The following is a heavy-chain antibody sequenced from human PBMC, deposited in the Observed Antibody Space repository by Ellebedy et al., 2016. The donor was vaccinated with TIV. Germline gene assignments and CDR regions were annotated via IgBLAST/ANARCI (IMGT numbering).Heavy chain of an antibody. CDR3: ARGCSSSTCSSHYYYIDV. CDR2: ISTSGDMT. D-gene: IGHD2-2*01. V-gene: IGHV3-23*01. Sequence: GESLKISCAASGFTFSHYAMSWVRQAPGKGLEWVSTISTSGDMTFYADSVKGRFSISRDNAKETLDLQMNGLRVEDSGLYFCARGCSSSTCSSHYYYIDVWGKGTTVTVSS. J-gene: IGHJ6*03. CDR1: GFTFSHYA.